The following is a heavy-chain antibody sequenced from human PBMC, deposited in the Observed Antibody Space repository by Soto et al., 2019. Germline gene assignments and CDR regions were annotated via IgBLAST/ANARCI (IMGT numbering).Heavy chain of an antibody. CDR2: IYWDDDK. CDR1: GFSLSTSGVG. V-gene: IGHV2-5*02. Sequence: QITLKESGPTLVKPTQTLTLTCTFSGFSLSTSGVGVGWIRQPPGQALEWLALIYWDDDKRYSPSLKSSLTITEDTSKNQVVLTMTNMDPVDTATYYGAHTPEYSSSYYYDYWGQGTLVTVSS. D-gene: IGHD6-6*01. J-gene: IGHJ4*02. CDR3: AHTPEYSSSYYYDY.